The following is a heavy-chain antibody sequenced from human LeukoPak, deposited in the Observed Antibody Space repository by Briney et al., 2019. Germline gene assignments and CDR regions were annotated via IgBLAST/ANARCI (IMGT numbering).Heavy chain of an antibody. CDR2: IYTSGST. CDR1: GGSISSGSYY. V-gene: IGHV4-61*02. Sequence: PSETLSLICTVSGGSISSGSYYWSWIRQPAGKGLEWIGRIYTSGSTNYNPSLKSRVTISVDTSKNQFSLKLSSVTAADTAVYYCARAVPYTVTIDPWGQGTLVTVSS. J-gene: IGHJ5*02. CDR3: ARAVPYTVTIDP. D-gene: IGHD3-3*01.